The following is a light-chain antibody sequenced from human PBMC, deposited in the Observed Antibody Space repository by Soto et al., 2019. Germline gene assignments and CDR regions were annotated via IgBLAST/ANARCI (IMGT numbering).Light chain of an antibody. Sequence: EIVLTQSPSTLSLSPGERATLSCRASQSVSSYLAWYQQKPGQAPRLLIYDASNRATGSPARFSGSGSGTDFTHTITSLEPEDFAVYYCQQRSNWPPGLTFGGGTKVEIK. CDR1: QSVSSY. CDR2: DAS. V-gene: IGKV3-11*01. CDR3: QQRSNWPPGLT. J-gene: IGKJ4*01.